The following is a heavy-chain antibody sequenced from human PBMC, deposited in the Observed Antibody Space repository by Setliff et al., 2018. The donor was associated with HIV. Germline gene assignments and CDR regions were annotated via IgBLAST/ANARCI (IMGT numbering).Heavy chain of an antibody. Sequence: LRLSCAASGLTFRNAWMSWVRQAPGKGLEWVGRIKSKTDGGTTDYAAPVKGGFTISRDDSKNTLDLQMNSLQTEDTAVYYCTTGYDADYYDSGGHYYIDYWGQGTLVTVSS. V-gene: IGHV3-15*01. J-gene: IGHJ4*02. CDR3: TTGYDADYYDSGGHYYIDY. CDR2: IKSKTDGGTT. CDR1: GLTFRNAW. D-gene: IGHD3-22*01.